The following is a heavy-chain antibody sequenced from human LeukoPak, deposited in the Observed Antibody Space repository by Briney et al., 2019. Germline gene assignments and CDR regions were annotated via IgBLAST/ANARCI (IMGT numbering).Heavy chain of an antibody. CDR1: GGSISSSSHQ. CDR2: MYYSGST. Sequence: SETLSLTCTVSGGSISSSSHQWGGIRQPPGKGLEWIGSMYYSGSTYYNPSLKSRVTISVDTSKNQFSLKLSSVTAADTAVYYCARAGYCSSTGCYHFDYWGQGTLVTVSS. V-gene: IGHV4-39*01. D-gene: IGHD2-2*01. J-gene: IGHJ4*02. CDR3: ARAGYCSSTGCYHFDY.